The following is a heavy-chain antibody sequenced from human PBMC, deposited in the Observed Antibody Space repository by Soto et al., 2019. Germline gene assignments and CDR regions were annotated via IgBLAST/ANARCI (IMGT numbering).Heavy chain of an antibody. D-gene: IGHD4-17*01. J-gene: IGHJ4*02. CDR2: ISYDGSNK. V-gene: IGHV3-30*18. CDR3: AKGLKTTVTTLPLFDY. Sequence: GGSLRLSCAASGFTFSSYGMDWVRQAPGKGLEWVAVISYDGSNKYYADSAKGRFTISRDNSKNTLYLQMNSLRAEDTAVYYCAKGLKTTVTTLPLFDYWGQGTLVTVSS. CDR1: GFTFSSYG.